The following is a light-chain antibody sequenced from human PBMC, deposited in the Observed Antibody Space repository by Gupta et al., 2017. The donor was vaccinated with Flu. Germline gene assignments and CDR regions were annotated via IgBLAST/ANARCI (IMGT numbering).Light chain of an antibody. Sequence: IVLTQSPGTLSLSPGERVILSCRASQSVSSNYLAWYQQKPGQAPRLLLFGASTRATGIPDRFSGNGSGTDFTLTINRLEPEDSALYYCQQDHNTPFTFGQGAKVEIK. CDR2: GAS. CDR3: QQDHNTPFT. CDR1: QSVSSNY. J-gene: IGKJ2*01. V-gene: IGKV3-20*01.